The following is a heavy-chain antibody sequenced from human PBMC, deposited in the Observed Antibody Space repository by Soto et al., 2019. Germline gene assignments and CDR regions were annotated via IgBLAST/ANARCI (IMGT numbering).Heavy chain of an antibody. Sequence: GGSLRLSCAASGFTFSSYAMSWVRQAPGKGLDWVSAISGSGGSTYYADSVKGRFTISRDNSKNTLYLQMNSLRAEDTAVYYCAKDYCSGGSCYSAFDIWGQGTMVTVSS. D-gene: IGHD2-15*01. CDR2: ISGSGGST. V-gene: IGHV3-23*01. CDR3: AKDYCSGGSCYSAFDI. J-gene: IGHJ3*02. CDR1: GFTFSSYA.